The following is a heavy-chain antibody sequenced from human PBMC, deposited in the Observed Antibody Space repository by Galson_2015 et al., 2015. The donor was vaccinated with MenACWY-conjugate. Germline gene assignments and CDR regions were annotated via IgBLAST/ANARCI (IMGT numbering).Heavy chain of an antibody. CDR3: TKDRGDVSDF. Sequence: SLRLSCAASGFIFSSYGMHWVRQAPGKGLEWVAFIRYDGINRSYADSMKGRFTISRDNSKNTLYLQMNSLRPEDTAVYYCTKDRGDVSDFWGQGTPVTVSS. CDR1: GFIFSSYG. J-gene: IGHJ4*02. V-gene: IGHV3-30*02. D-gene: IGHD3-10*01. CDR2: IRYDGINR.